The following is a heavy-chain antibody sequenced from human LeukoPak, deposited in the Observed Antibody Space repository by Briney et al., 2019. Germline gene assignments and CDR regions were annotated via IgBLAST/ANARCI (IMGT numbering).Heavy chain of an antibody. J-gene: IGHJ4*02. V-gene: IGHV3-7*01. D-gene: IGHD3-16*01. CDR1: RFTFSTYW. Sequence: GGSLRLSCAASRFTFSTYWMSWVRQAPGKGLEWVANIKQDGSEKYYVDSLKGRFTVSRDNSKNTLYLQMDSLRTEDTAVYYCAKVPHSWGLFDSWGQGTLVTVSS. CDR2: IKQDGSEK. CDR3: AKVPHSWGLFDS.